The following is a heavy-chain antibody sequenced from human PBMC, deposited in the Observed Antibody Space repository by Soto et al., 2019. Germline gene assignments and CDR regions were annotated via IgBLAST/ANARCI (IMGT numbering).Heavy chain of an antibody. D-gene: IGHD3-16*02. CDR1: GYTLTEVS. Sequence: ASVKVSCKVSGYTLTEVSMHWVRQAPGKGLEWMGGFDPEDGETIYAQKFQGRVTMTEDTSTDTAYMELSSLRSEDTAVYYCATDRIMITFGGVSVGLADLGRGAFDIWGQGTMVTVSS. V-gene: IGHV1-24*01. CDR3: ATDRIMITFGGVSVGLADLGRGAFDI. J-gene: IGHJ3*02. CDR2: FDPEDGET.